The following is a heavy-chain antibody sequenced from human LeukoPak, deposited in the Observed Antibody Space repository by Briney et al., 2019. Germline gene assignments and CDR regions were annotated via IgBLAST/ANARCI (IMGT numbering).Heavy chain of an antibody. V-gene: IGHV3-33*01. CDR1: RFNFDTYA. Sequence: GRSLRLSCAASRFNFDTYAMHWVRQAPGQGLEWVALIRHDGSHKFYSNSVRGQFTISRDNSKNTVYLQMNNLRPDDTAVYYCAREIFGSGSYPGFWGQGTLVTVSS. CDR2: IRHDGSHK. D-gene: IGHD3-10*01. J-gene: IGHJ4*02. CDR3: AREIFGSGSYPGF.